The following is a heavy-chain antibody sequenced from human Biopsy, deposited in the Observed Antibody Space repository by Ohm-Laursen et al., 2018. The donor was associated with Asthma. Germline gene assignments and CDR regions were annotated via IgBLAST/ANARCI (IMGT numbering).Heavy chain of an antibody. CDR3: ARGYSTSWYFGY. CDR1: GVSLSSFG. D-gene: IGHD6-13*01. J-gene: IGHJ4*02. V-gene: IGHV3-48*04. CDR2: ISSRGSNI. Sequence: SLRLSCAASGVSLSSFGMNWVRQAPGKGLEWVAYISSRGSNIFYADSVKGRFTISRDNAKKSLFLEMNSLTVEDTAVYFCARGYSTSWYFGYWGQGTLVTVSS.